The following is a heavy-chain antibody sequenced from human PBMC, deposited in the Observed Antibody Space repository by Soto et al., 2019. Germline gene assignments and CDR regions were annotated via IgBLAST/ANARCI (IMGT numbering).Heavy chain of an antibody. D-gene: IGHD6-13*01. Sequence: AGESLKISCQASGYSFSSSWIGWVRQMPGKGLEWMGIIDPNDSQTIYSPSFQGQVTISADKSIDTAYLQWSSLKTSDTAMYYCARHAGNSWKGDYFDDWGQGALVTVSS. J-gene: IGHJ4*02. CDR1: GYSFSSSW. CDR3: ARHAGNSWKGDYFDD. V-gene: IGHV5-51*01. CDR2: IDPNDSQT.